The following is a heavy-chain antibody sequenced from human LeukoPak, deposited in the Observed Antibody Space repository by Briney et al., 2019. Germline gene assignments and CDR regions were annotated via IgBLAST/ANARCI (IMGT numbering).Heavy chain of an antibody. V-gene: IGHV3-30*18. D-gene: IGHD3-22*01. CDR1: GFTFSSYC. J-gene: IGHJ4*02. CDR2: ISYDGSNK. Sequence: PGGSLRLSCAASGFTFSSYCMHWVRQAPGKGLEWVAVISYDGSNKYYADFVKGRVTISRDNSKNTLYLQMNKLRAGDTAVYYCAKDLGGYDSSGYYGDYWGQGTLVTVSS. CDR3: AKDLGGYDSSGYYGDY.